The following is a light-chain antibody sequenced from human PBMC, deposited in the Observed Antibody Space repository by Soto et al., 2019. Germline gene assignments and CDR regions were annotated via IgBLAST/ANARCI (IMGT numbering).Light chain of an antibody. CDR2: GTS. J-gene: IGKJ2*01. V-gene: IGKV3-20*01. CDR3: QHYGSSPPDT. Sequence: DIVLTQSPGTLSLSLGERATLSCRASQSVGGTYSAWYQQKPGQAPRLLIYGTSNRAAGIPDRFSGSGSGTDFSLTLSRLEPEDFAVYYCQHYGSSPPDTFGQGTKLEIK. CDR1: QSVGGTY.